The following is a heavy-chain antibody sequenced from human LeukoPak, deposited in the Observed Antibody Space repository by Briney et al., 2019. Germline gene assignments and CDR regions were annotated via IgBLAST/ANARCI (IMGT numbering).Heavy chain of an antibody. V-gene: IGHV4-59*01. Sequence: PSETLSLTCTVSGGSISSYYWSWIRQPPGEGLEWIGYIYYSGSTNYNPSLKSRVTISIDTSKNQFSPKLSSVTAADTAVYYCARVTSGWTRFDYWGQGTLVTVSS. J-gene: IGHJ4*02. CDR2: IYYSGST. D-gene: IGHD6-19*01. CDR1: GGSISSYY. CDR3: ARVTSGWTRFDY.